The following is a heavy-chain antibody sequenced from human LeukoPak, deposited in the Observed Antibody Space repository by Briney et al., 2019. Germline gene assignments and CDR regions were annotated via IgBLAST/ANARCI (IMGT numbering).Heavy chain of an antibody. J-gene: IGHJ4*02. D-gene: IGHD6-19*01. Sequence: GGSLRLSCAGSGFTFSAYAMSWVRQAPGKGLEWVSYISSSGSIKHYADSVKGRFTISRDNAKNSLYLQMNSLRAEDTAVYYCARARYTSGWETLDYWGQGTLVTVSS. CDR1: GFTFSAYA. V-gene: IGHV3-48*03. CDR2: ISSSGSIK. CDR3: ARARYTSGWETLDY.